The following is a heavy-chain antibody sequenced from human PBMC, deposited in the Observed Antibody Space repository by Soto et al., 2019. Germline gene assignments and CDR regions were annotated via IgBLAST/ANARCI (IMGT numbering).Heavy chain of an antibody. V-gene: IGHV3-30*18. CDR3: AKDHDAYGGYFAL. CDR1: GFTFSSYG. D-gene: IGHD3-10*01. Sequence: QVQLVESGGGVVQPGRSLRLSCAAYGFTFSSYGMHWVRQAPGKGLEWVSIISYDGTNKYYADSVKGRFTISRDNSKNPLYLQMNSLRAEDTAVYYCAKDHDAYGGYFALWGRGTLVTVSS. J-gene: IGHJ2*01. CDR2: ISYDGTNK.